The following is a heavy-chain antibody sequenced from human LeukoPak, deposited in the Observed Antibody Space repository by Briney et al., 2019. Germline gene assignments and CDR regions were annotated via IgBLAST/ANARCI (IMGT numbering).Heavy chain of an antibody. Sequence: GGSLRLSCAASGFTFSSYAITWVRQAPGKGLEWVSGVSGSGSTTYYADSVKGRFTISRDNLKNTLYLQMSSLRVEDAAIYYCAKNRRACSGGSCNSGVSEYFHHWGQGTLVTVSS. D-gene: IGHD2-15*01. CDR3: AKNRRACSGGSCNSGVSEYFHH. J-gene: IGHJ1*01. CDR2: VSGSGSTT. CDR1: GFTFSSYA. V-gene: IGHV3-23*01.